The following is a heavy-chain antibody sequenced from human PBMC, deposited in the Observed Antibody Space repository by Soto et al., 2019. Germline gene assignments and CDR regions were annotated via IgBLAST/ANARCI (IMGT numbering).Heavy chain of an antibody. D-gene: IGHD5-18*01. V-gene: IGHV4-34*01. Sequence: QVQLQQWGAGLLKPSETLSLTCAVYGGSFSGYYWSWIRQPPGKGLGWFGEINHSGSTNYNPSLKSRVTISVDTSKNQFSLKLSSVTAADTAVYYCAREVDTAMVRRIWFDPWGQGTLVTVSS. CDR1: GGSFSGYY. J-gene: IGHJ5*02. CDR2: INHSGST. CDR3: AREVDTAMVRRIWFDP.